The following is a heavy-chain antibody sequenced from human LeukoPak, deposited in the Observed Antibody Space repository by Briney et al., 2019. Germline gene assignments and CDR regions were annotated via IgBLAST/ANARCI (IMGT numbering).Heavy chain of an antibody. CDR3: ARDGSGSYYPDY. CDR2: INSDGGST. CDR1: GFTFSSYW. J-gene: IGHJ4*02. D-gene: IGHD3-10*01. Sequence: GGSLRLPCAASGFTFSSYWMHWVRQAPGKGLVWVSRINSDGGSTSYADSVKGRFTISRDNAKNTLYLQMNSLRAEDTAVYYCARDGSGSYYPDYWGQGTLVTVSS. V-gene: IGHV3-74*01.